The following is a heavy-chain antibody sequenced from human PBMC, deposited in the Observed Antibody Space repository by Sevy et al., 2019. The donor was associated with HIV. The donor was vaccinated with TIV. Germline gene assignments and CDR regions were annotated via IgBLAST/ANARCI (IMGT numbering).Heavy chain of an antibody. J-gene: IGHJ4*02. CDR2: INPNSGGT. D-gene: IGHD6-19*01. CDR1: GYTFTGYY. V-gene: IGHV1-2*02. CDR3: ARSRSPGEGDSSGWYVGYYFDY. Sequence: ASVKVSCKASGYTFTGYYMHWVRQAPGQGLEWMGWINPNSGGTNYAQKFQGRVTMTRDTSISTAYMELSRLRSDDTAVYYCARSRSPGEGDSSGWYVGYYFDYWGQGTLVTVSS.